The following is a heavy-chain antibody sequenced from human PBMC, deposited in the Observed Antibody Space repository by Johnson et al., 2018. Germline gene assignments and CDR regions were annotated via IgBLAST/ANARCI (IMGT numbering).Heavy chain of an antibody. D-gene: IGHD3-10*01. CDR1: GGSINSYY. J-gene: IGHJ3*02. Sequence: QVQLQESGPGLVKPSETLSLTCTVSGGSINSYYWSWIRQPPGKGLEWIGYIYYSGSTNYNPSLKNRVTISVDTSKNQFSLKLSSVTAADTAVYYCAQHLKRGDGDAFEIWGQGTMGTVSS. CDR2: IYYSGST. CDR3: AQHLKRGDGDAFEI. V-gene: IGHV4-59*01.